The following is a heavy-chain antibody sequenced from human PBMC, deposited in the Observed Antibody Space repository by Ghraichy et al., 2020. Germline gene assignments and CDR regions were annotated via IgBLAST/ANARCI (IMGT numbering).Heavy chain of an antibody. Sequence: SETLSLTCTVSGGSISSYYWSWIRQPAGKGLEWIGRIYTSGSTNYNPSLKSRVTMSVDTSKNQFSLKLSSVTAADTAVYYCARVGSSSWYPYFDYWGQGTLVTVSS. CDR1: GGSISSYY. CDR2: IYTSGST. J-gene: IGHJ4*02. D-gene: IGHD6-13*01. V-gene: IGHV4-4*07. CDR3: ARVGSSSWYPYFDY.